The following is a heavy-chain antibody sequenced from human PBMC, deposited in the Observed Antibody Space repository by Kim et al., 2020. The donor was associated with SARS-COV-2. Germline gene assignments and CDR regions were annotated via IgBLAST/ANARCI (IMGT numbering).Heavy chain of an antibody. J-gene: IGHJ5*02. CDR3: ARGAYSSSVVLDNWFDP. Sequence: GGSLRLSCAASGLTFSSYWMSWVRQAPGKGLEWVANIKQDGSEKYYVDSVKGRFTISRDNAKNSLYLQMNSLRAEDTAVYYCARGAYSSSVVLDNWFDP. CDR1: GLTFSSYW. D-gene: IGHD6-13*01. CDR2: IKQDGSEK. V-gene: IGHV3-7*01.